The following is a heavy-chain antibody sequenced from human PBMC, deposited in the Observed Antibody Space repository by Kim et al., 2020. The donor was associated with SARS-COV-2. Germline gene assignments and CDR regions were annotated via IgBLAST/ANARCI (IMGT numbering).Heavy chain of an antibody. J-gene: IGHJ3*02. D-gene: IGHD6-19*01. CDR1: GGSISSSSFY. CDR3: AHRGIAVAEAQAFDI. Sequence: SETLSLTCTASGGSISSSSFYWGWIRQPPGKGLEWIGSIYYSGSTYYNPSLKSRVTISVDTSKNQFSLKLSSVTAAYTAVYYCAHRGIAVAEAQAFDIWGQGTMVTVSS. CDR2: IYYSGST. V-gene: IGHV4-39*01.